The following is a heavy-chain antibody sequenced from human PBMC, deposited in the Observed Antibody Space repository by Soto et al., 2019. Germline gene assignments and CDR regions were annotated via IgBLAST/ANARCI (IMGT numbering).Heavy chain of an antibody. V-gene: IGHV1-69*13. Sequence: SVKVSCKASGGTFSSYAISWVRQAPGQGLEWMGGIIPIFGTANYAQKFQGRVTITADESTSTAYMELSSLRSEDTAVYYCAREGVDIVATIAWFDPWGQGTLVTVSS. CDR2: IIPIFGTA. CDR3: AREGVDIVATIAWFDP. J-gene: IGHJ5*02. CDR1: GGTFSSYA. D-gene: IGHD5-12*01.